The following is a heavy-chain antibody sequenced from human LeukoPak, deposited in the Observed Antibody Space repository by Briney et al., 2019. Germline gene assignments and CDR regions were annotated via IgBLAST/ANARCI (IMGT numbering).Heavy chain of an antibody. V-gene: IGHV4-39*01. J-gene: IGHJ4*02. CDR3: ASQPGGVTNYFDY. D-gene: IGHD2-21*02. Sequence: SETLSLTCTVSGGSISSSSYYWGWIRQPPGKGLEWIGSIYYSGSTYYNPSLKSRVTISVDTSKNQFSLKLSSVTAADTAVYHCASQPGGVTNYFDYWGQGTLVTVSS. CDR1: GGSISSSSYY. CDR2: IYYSGST.